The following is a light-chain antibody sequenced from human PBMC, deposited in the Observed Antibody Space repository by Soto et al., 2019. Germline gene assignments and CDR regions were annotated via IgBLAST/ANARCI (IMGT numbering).Light chain of an antibody. Sequence: EIVLTQSPGTLSLSPGDRATLSCRSSQTVRFSYLAWYQQKPGQAPRLLIYGASSRATGIPDRFSGRESGTDFTLTISRLEPEDFAVYYCQQYGSSPLTFGGGTKVEIK. V-gene: IGKV3-20*01. J-gene: IGKJ4*01. CDR2: GAS. CDR3: QQYGSSPLT. CDR1: QTVRFSY.